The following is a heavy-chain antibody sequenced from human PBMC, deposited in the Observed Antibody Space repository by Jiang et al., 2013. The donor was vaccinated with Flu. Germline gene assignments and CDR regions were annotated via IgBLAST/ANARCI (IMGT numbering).Heavy chain of an antibody. CDR3: ARVGGADYNYYYFYMDV. V-gene: IGHV3-11*01. D-gene: IGHD2-21*01. J-gene: IGHJ6*03. CDR1: GFIFSDHY. CDR2: ISDSATTV. Sequence: RLSCAASGFIFSDHYMTWVRQAPGKGLEWISYISDSATTVHYADSVKGRFTISRDNAKGSLFLQLNNLRDDDTAVYFCARVGGADYNYYYFYMDVWGKGTTVTVSS.